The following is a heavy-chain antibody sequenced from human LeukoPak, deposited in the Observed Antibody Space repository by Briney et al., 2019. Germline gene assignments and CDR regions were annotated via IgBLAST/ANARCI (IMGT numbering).Heavy chain of an antibody. J-gene: IGHJ4*02. CDR2: INPNSGDT. V-gene: IGHV1-2*02. CDR3: ASVYSGNDLSQLDY. D-gene: IGHD5-12*01. CDR1: GYTFIDHY. Sequence: ASVKVSRQASGYTFIDHYIHWVRQAPGQGLEWMGWINPNSGDTKYAQKFQGRVTVTRVTSISTAYMELSRLTSDDTAVYYCASVYSGNDLSQLDYWGQGTLVTVSS.